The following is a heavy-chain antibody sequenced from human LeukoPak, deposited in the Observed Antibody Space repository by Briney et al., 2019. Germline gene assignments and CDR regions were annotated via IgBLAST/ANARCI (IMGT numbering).Heavy chain of an antibody. CDR2: ISSSGSTI. Sequence: PGGSLRLSCAASGFTFSDYYMSWIRQAPGKGLEWVSYISSSGSTIYYADSVKGRFTISRDNAKNSLYLQMNSLRPEDTAFYYCAKEISWSGGGFDYWGQGTLVTVSS. D-gene: IGHD3-3*01. CDR3: AKEISWSGGGFDY. J-gene: IGHJ4*02. V-gene: IGHV3-11*01. CDR1: GFTFSDYY.